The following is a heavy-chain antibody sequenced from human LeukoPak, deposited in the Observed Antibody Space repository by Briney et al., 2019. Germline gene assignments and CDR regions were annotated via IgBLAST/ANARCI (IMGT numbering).Heavy chain of an antibody. CDR1: GYTFTSYG. J-gene: IGHJ5*02. Sequence: RASVKVSCKASGYTFTSYGISWVRQAPGQGLEWMGWINPNSGGTNYAQKFQGRVTMTRDTSISTAYMELSRLRSDDTAVYYCARETMRPGTHRKGGFNNWFDPWGQGTLVTVSS. CDR3: ARETMRPGTHRKGGFNNWFDP. CDR2: INPNSGGT. D-gene: IGHD1-1*01. V-gene: IGHV1-2*02.